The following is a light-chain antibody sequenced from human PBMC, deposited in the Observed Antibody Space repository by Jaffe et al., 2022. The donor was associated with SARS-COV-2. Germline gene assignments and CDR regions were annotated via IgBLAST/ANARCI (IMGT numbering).Light chain of an antibody. CDR1: HDIRIY. J-gene: IGKJ3*01. V-gene: IGKV1-33*01. CDR2: DAS. CDR3: QQYDNVPHS. Sequence: DIQMTQSPSSLSASAGDRVTITCQASHDIRIYLNWYQQKPGKAPKLLIYDASNLETGVPSRFSGSASGTDFTLTISSLQPEDTATYYCQQYDNVPHSFGPGTKV.